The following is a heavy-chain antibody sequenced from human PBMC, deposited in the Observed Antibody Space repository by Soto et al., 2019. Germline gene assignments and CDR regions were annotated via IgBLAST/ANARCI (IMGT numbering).Heavy chain of an antibody. CDR1: GDSISSSTYC. J-gene: IGHJ5*01. CDR2: KYYTGIS. CDR3: ARHRDPGYSSSWFNS. D-gene: IGHD6-13*01. V-gene: IGHV4-39*01. Sequence: QLLLQESGPGLVKPSETLSLTCSVSGDSISSSTYCWGWIRQPPGKGLEWIGSKYYTGISHYNPSLNSRVTISVDTSNNQFSLKVTSVTAADTAVYYCARHRDPGYSSSWFNSWGQGTLVIVSS.